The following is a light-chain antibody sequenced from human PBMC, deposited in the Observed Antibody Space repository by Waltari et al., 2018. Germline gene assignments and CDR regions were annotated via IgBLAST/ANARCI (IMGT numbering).Light chain of an antibody. CDR3: QQSFRIPYT. CDR1: QIINTF. CDR2: TVS. J-gene: IGKJ2*01. Sequence: DIQLTQSPSSLSASVGDRVTITCRASQIINTFLNWYQQKPGEAPKLLIFTVSRMQGGVPSRFSGTGSGTEFSLTISSLQPDDFATYFCQQSFRIPYTFGQGTNLDI. V-gene: IGKV1-39*01.